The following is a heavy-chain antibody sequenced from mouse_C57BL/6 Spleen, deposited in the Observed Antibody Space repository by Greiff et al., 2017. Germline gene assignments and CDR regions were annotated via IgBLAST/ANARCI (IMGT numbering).Heavy chain of an antibody. D-gene: IGHD2-1*01. Sequence: VKLQESGPELVKPGASVKLSCKASGYTFTSYDIHWVKQRPGQGLEWIGWIYPRDGSTKYNEKFKGKATLTVDTSSSTAYMELHSLTSEVSAVYFCARKGGGNYPDYWGQGTTLTVSS. CDR2: IYPRDGST. CDR3: ARKGGGNYPDY. CDR1: GYTFTSYD. V-gene: IGHV1-85*01. J-gene: IGHJ2*01.